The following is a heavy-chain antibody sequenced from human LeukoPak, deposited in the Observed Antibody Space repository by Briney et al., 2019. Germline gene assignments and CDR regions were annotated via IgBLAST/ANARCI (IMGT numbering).Heavy chain of an antibody. V-gene: IGHV4-39*07. J-gene: IGHJ5*02. CDR2: IYYSGKT. CDR3: ARAAVRGRTTRNWFDP. CDR1: GGSISSSDFY. Sequence: PSETLSLTCTVSGGSISSSDFYWGWIRQPPGKGLEWIGSIYYSGKTYNNPSLKSRVTISVDTSKNQFSLRLNSLTAADTAVYYCARAAVRGRTTRNWFDPWGQGTLVTVSS. D-gene: IGHD3-10*01.